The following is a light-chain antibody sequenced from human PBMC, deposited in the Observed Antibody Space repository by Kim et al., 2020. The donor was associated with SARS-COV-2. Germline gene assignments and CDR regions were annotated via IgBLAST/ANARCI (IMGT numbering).Light chain of an antibody. CDR2: DNN. Sequence: GHKVTISCSGTRSNVGHNYVSWGQQRPGTAPNLLIYDNNKRPSGIPDRFSGSKSGTSATLGITGLQTGDEADYYCGTWDSSLSAWVFGGGTKLTVL. CDR3: GTWDSSLSAWV. CDR1: RSNVGHNY. V-gene: IGLV1-51*01. J-gene: IGLJ3*02.